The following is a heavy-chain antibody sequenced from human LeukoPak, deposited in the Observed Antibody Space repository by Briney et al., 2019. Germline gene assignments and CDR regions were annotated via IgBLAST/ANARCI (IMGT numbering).Heavy chain of an antibody. V-gene: IGHV1-69*06. CDR2: IIPIFGTA. Sequence: TVKVSCKASGGTFSSYAISWVRQAPGQGLEWMGGIIPIFGTANYAQKFQGRVTITAHKSTSTAYMELSSLRSEDTAVYYCARGPEGYYYYYYMDVWGKGTTVTVSS. CDR3: ARGPEGYYYYYYMDV. J-gene: IGHJ6*03. CDR1: GGTFSSYA.